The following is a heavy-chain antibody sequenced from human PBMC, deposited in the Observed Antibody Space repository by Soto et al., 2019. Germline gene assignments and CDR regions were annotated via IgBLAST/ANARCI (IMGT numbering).Heavy chain of an antibody. CDR3: VRRGGTTGTNDN. Sequence: QLQLQESGPGLVKPSETLSLTCTVSGDSISSTIYYWGWIRQPPGKGLEWIGSIYYSGSTYFNPSLKSGVTISVATSKNQFSQTLSSVTAADTAVYYCVRRGGTTGTNDNWGQGTLVTVSS. CDR1: GDSISSTIYY. D-gene: IGHD1-1*01. CDR2: IYYSGST. J-gene: IGHJ4*02. V-gene: IGHV4-39*01.